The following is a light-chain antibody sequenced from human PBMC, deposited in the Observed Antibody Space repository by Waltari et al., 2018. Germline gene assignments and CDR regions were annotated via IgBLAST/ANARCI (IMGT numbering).Light chain of an antibody. V-gene: IGKV3-20*01. CDR1: QTVRTTY. CDR2: GAS. Sequence: EIVLTQSPGPLSLSPGERATLSCRASQTVRTTYLAWYQQKPGQAPTLLIYGASSRAPGIPDRFSGSGSGTDFSLTISSLEPEDFAVYYCQQYDISPLTFGGGTKVEIK. J-gene: IGKJ4*01. CDR3: QQYDISPLT.